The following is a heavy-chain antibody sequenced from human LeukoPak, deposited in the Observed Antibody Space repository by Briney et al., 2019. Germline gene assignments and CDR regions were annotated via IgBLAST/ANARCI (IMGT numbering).Heavy chain of an antibody. CDR1: GGSISSYY. D-gene: IGHD3-10*01. Sequence: SETLSLTCTVSGGSISSYYWSWIRQPPGKGLEWIGYIYYSGSTNYNPSLKSRVTISVDTSKNQFSLKLSSVTAADTAVYYCARGVLLWFGELYAFDIWGQGTMVTVSS. V-gene: IGHV4-59*01. CDR3: ARGVLLWFGELYAFDI. CDR2: IYYSGST. J-gene: IGHJ3*02.